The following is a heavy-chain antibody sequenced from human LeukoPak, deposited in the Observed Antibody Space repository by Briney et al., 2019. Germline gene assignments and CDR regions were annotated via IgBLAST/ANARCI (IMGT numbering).Heavy chain of an antibody. D-gene: IGHD6-13*01. Sequence: PGGSLRLSCAASGITFRSSGMHWVRQAPGKGLEWVTFIQNDGSDKYYAASVKGRFTISRDNSKNTVYLHMASLRADDTALYYCAREGGRAVPGRFDQWGQGTPVTVSS. CDR2: IQNDGSDK. J-gene: IGHJ4*02. CDR3: AREGGRAVPGRFDQ. V-gene: IGHV3-30*02. CDR1: GITFRSSG.